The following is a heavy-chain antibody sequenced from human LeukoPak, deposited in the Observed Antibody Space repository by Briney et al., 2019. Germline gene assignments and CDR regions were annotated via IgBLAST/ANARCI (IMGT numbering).Heavy chain of an antibody. CDR1: GGSISDYH. CDR2: IYTSGST. D-gene: IGHD3-22*01. Sequence: SETLSLTCTVSGGSISDYHWTWIRQPAGKGLEWIGRIYTSGSTNYNPSLKSRVTMSVDTSNNQFSLKLTSVTAADTAVYYCAKGSPVGYYYDSSAEIPYFDYWGQGTLVTVSS. V-gene: IGHV4-4*07. CDR3: AKGSPVGYYYDSSAEIPYFDY. J-gene: IGHJ4*02.